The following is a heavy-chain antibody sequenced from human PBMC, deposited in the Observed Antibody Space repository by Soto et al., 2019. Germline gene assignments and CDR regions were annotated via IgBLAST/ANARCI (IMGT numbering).Heavy chain of an antibody. CDR2: ISSSSSTI. J-gene: IGHJ4*02. V-gene: IGHV3-48*02. Sequence: GGSLRLSCAASGFTFSSYSMNWVRQAPGKGLEWVSYISSSSSTIYYADSVKGRFTISRDNAKNSLHLQMNSLRDEDTAVYYCARALYYDSTPFDYWGQGTLVTVSS. CDR3: ARALYYDSTPFDY. CDR1: GFTFSSYS. D-gene: IGHD3-22*01.